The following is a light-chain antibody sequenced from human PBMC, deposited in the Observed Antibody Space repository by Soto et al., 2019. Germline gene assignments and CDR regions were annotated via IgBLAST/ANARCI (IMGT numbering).Light chain of an antibody. CDR2: DAS. CDR3: QQYNSPWT. V-gene: IGKV1-5*01. Sequence: DIQMTQSPSTLSASVGDRVTITCRASQSISSWLAWYQQKPGKAHKLLIYDASSLESGVPSRFSGSGSGTEFTLTISSLQPDDFATYYCQQYNSPWTFGQGTKVEIK. CDR1: QSISSW. J-gene: IGKJ1*01.